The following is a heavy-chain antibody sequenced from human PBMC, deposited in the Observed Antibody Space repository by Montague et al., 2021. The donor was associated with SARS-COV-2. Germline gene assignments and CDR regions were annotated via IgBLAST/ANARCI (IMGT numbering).Heavy chain of an antibody. V-gene: IGHV3-11*05. CDR1: GFNFSDYP. CDR3: VRAFSSSWSFPN. J-gene: IGHJ4*02. Sequence: FLRLSCAASGFNFSDYPMTWIRQAPGKGLEWVSHISSSSGYTKYADSVKGRFTISRDNAKNSLYLQMNSLRAEDTAVYYCVRAFSSSWSFPNWGQGTLVTVSS. D-gene: IGHD6-13*01. CDR2: ISSSSGYT.